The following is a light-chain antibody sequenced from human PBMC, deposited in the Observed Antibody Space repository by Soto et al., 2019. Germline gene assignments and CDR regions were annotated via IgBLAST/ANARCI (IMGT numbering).Light chain of an antibody. CDR1: QGLDNC. Sequence: DIQMTQSPSTLSASIGVRVTITCRASQGLDNCLAWYQQKPGKPPKLLIYDVSSLESGVPSRFSGNGAETEFTLTDSSLFPDDFATYYCQQYKRYWTFGQGTDVEIK. CDR3: QQYKRYWT. V-gene: IGKV1-5*01. CDR2: DVS. J-gene: IGKJ1*01.